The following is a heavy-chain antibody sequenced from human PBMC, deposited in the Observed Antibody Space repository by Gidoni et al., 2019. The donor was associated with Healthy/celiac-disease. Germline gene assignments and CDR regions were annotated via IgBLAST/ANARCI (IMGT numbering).Heavy chain of an antibody. V-gene: IGHV1-2*02. CDR1: GYTFTGYY. J-gene: IGHJ1*01. D-gene: IGHD2-8*01. CDR3: ARLQYCTNGVCYTGHFQH. Sequence: QVQLVQSGAEVKKPGASVKFSCKASGYTFTGYYMHWVRQAPGQGLEWMGWMNPNSGGTNYAQKFQGRVTMTRDTSISTAYMELSRLRSDDTAVYYCARLQYCTNGVCYTGHFQHWGQGTLVTVSS. CDR2: MNPNSGGT.